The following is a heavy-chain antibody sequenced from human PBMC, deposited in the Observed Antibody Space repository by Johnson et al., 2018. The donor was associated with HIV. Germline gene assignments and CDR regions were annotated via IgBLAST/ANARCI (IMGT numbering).Heavy chain of an antibody. Sequence: EVQLVESGGGVVRPGGSLRLSCAASGFTFDDYGMSWVRQAPGKGLEWVSGINWNGGSTGYADSVKGRFTISRDNAKNSLYLQMNSLRAEDTALYYCARVTKYYFDSSVDAFDIWGQGTVVTVSS. CDR2: INWNGGST. J-gene: IGHJ3*02. D-gene: IGHD3-22*01. CDR3: ARVTKYYFDSSVDAFDI. V-gene: IGHV3-20*04. CDR1: GFTFDDYG.